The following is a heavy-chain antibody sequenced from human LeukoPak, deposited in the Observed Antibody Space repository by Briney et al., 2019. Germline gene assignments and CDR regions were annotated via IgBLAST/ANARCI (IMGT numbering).Heavy chain of an antibody. CDR1: GFTFSNYG. Sequence: PGRSLRLSCAVSGFTFSNYGMHWGRRAPGKGLEGVEVIWNDGRYKYYAGSVKGRFTISRDNSKNTLYLEVNSLRAEDTAVYYCARDGNSGRSTTHFDHWGQGSLVTVSS. V-gene: IGHV3-33*01. CDR2: IWNDGRYK. J-gene: IGHJ4*02. D-gene: IGHD3-10*01. CDR3: ARDGNSGRSTTHFDH.